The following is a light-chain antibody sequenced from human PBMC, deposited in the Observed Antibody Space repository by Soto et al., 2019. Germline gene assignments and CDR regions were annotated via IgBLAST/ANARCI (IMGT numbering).Light chain of an antibody. V-gene: IGKV3-15*01. CDR2: GAS. J-gene: IGKJ1*01. Sequence: EIVMTQSPATLSVSPGERATLSCRASQSVGNNLAWYQQKPGQAPRLLIHGASIRATGVPARFSGSGSGTEFTLTISSLQSEDFATYYCQQYNSYQWTFGQGTKVEIK. CDR3: QQYNSYQWT. CDR1: QSVGNN.